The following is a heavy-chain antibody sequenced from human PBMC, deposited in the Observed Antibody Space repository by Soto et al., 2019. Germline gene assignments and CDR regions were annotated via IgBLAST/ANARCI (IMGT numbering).Heavy chain of an antibody. J-gene: IGHJ4*02. CDR1: GFTFSSYA. V-gene: IGHV3-23*01. CDR3: AKDENSYDSSGYFSPFDF. D-gene: IGHD3-22*01. CDR2: ISGTDGST. Sequence: GGSLRLSCAASGFTFSSYAMSWVRQAPGKGLEWVSGISGTDGSTYYADSVKGRFTISRDNSKNTLFLLMNSLRAEDTAVYYCAKDENSYDSSGYFSPFDFWGQGILVTVSS.